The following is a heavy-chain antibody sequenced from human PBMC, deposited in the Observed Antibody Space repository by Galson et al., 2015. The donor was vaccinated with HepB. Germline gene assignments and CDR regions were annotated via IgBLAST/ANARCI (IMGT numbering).Heavy chain of an antibody. D-gene: IGHD3-22*01. CDR1: GFTFSSYA. Sequence: SLRLSCAASGFTFSSYAMSWVRQAPGKGLEWVSAISGSGGSTYYADSVKGRFTISRDNSKNTLYLQMNSLRAEDTAVYYCAKDQLWAGDSSDIFNYWGQGTLVTVSS. CDR3: AKDQLWAGDSSDIFNY. V-gene: IGHV3-23*01. J-gene: IGHJ4*02. CDR2: ISGSGGST.